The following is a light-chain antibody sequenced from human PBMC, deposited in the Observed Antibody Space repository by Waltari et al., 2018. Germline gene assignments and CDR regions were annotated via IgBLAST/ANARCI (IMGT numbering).Light chain of an antibody. V-gene: IGLV2-8*01. CDR2: EVS. CDR3: CSYAGSYTFV. J-gene: IGLJ3*02. Sequence: QSALTQPPSASGSPGQSVTVSCTGTSSDVGGYNYVSWYQQHPGKAPKLMIYEVSKRPSGVPGRFSGSKSGNTASLTVSGLQAEDEADYYCCSYAGSYTFVFGGGTKLTVL. CDR1: SSDVGGYNY.